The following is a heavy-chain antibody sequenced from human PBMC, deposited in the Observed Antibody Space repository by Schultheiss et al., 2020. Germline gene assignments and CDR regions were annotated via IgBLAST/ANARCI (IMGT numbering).Heavy chain of an antibody. Sequence: SATLSLTCTVSGGSISSGDYYWSWIRQPPGKGLEWIGYIYYSGSTYYNPSLKSRVTISVDTSKNQFSLKLSSVTAADTAVYYCARGGGDLGAFDIWGQGTMVTV. D-gene: IGHD3-10*01. CDR3: ARGGGDLGAFDI. CDR2: IYYSGST. V-gene: IGHV4-30-4*01. J-gene: IGHJ3*02. CDR1: GGSISSGDYY.